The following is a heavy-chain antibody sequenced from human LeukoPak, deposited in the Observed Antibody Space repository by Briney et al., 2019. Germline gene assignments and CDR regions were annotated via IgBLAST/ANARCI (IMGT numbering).Heavy chain of an antibody. D-gene: IGHD3-9*01. CDR2: ISGSGGST. CDR3: EKPTYDILTGYLYYFDY. CDR1: GFTFSSYA. J-gene: IGHJ4*02. Sequence: PGGSLRLSCAASGFTFSSYAMSWVRQAPGKGLEWVSAISGSGGSTYYADSVKGRFTISRDNSKNTLYLQMNSLRAEDTAVYYCEKPTYDILTGYLYYFDYWGQGTLVTVSS. V-gene: IGHV3-23*01.